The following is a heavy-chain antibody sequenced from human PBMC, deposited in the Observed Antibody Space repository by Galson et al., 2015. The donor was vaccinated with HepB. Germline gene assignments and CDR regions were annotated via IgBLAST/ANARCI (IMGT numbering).Heavy chain of an antibody. CDR1: GFTFSRST. CDR3: ARVRFVAARYWYFDL. D-gene: IGHD3-10*01. Sequence: SLRLSCAASGFTFSRSTMNWVRQAPGKGLEWISYISTTGITIYYADSVKGRFTISRDTSLYLQMNSLRDEDSAVYYCARVRFVAARYWYFDLWGRGTLVTVSS. V-gene: IGHV3-48*02. J-gene: IGHJ2*01. CDR2: ISTTGITI.